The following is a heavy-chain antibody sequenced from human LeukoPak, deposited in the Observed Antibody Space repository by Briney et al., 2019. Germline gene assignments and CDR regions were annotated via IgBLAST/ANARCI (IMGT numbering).Heavy chain of an antibody. CDR3: AKDQRFAISNYDY. V-gene: IGHV3-30*18. Sequence: QPGGSLRLSCTASGFTFSTYGMHWVRQAPGKGLEWVTLISYDGSTKYYSDSVKGRFTLSRDNSKNTLYPQMNSLRAEDTAVYYCAKDQRFAISNYDYWGQGTLVTVSS. CDR1: GFTFSTYG. J-gene: IGHJ4*02. CDR2: ISYDGSTK. D-gene: IGHD2/OR15-2a*01.